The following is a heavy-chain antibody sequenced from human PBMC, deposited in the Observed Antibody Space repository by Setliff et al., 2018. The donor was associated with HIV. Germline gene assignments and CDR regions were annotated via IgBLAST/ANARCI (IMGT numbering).Heavy chain of an antibody. J-gene: IGHJ4*02. D-gene: IGHD2-2*01. Sequence: ASVKVSCKASGYTFTGYYMHWVRQAPGQGLEWMGRINPSGGGTDYAQKFQGRVTMTRDTSINTAYMELTSLRSDDTAVYYCARGPHMCYSTTCYAEFDYWGQGTLVTVSS. CDR3: ARGPHMCYSTTCYAEFDY. V-gene: IGHV1-2*06. CDR2: INPSGGGT. CDR1: GYTFTGYY.